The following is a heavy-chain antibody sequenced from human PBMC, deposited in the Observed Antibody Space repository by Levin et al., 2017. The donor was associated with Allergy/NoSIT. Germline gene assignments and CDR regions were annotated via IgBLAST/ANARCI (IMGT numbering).Heavy chain of an antibody. CDR1: GFTFSSYE. D-gene: IGHD2-2*01. Sequence: GGSLRLSCVASGFTFSSYEMNWVRQAPGKGLEWVSYIGTSGYIHYADSVKGRFTISRDNAKNSLYLQMNSLRAEDSAVYYCARDDCSSSSCYSKDVFDLWGQGTMVIVSS. V-gene: IGHV3-48*03. CDR2: IGTSGYI. CDR3: ARDDCSSSSCYSKDVFDL. J-gene: IGHJ3*01.